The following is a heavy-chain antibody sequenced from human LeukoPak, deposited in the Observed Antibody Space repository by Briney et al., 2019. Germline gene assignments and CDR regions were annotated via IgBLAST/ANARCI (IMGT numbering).Heavy chain of an antibody. J-gene: IGHJ4*02. V-gene: IGHV4-4*07. CDR2: IYTSGST. CDR3: ARSFSPNYYDLLDY. CDR1: DGSISSYY. D-gene: IGHD3-22*01. Sequence: SETLSLTCTVSDGSISSYYWSWIRQPAGKGLEWIGRIYTSGSTNYNPSLESRVTLSIGTSKNQFSLKLRFVTAADTAVYYCARSFSPNYYDLLDYWGQGTLVTVSS.